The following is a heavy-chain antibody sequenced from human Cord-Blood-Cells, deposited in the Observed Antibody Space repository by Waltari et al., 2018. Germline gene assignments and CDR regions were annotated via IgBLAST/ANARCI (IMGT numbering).Heavy chain of an antibody. D-gene: IGHD1-26*01. CDR1: GYIFNGHD. J-gene: IGHJ6*04. V-gene: IGHV1-8*03. Sequence: QVQLVQSGAEVKKPGSSVRVSCKAPGYIFNGHDINWLRQAAGLGLEWMGWMNPKRVKGAYAQKYQGRVTISRDTSESTDYMELRRLTSDDAAAYYWARVSDDGIPYFFLDVWGKGTTVTVSA. CDR3: ARVSDDGIPYFFLDV. CDR2: MNPKRVKG.